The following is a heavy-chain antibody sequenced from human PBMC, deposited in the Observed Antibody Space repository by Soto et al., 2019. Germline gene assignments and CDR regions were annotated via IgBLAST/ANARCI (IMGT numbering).Heavy chain of an antibody. D-gene: IGHD4-17*01. V-gene: IGHV4-31*03. Sequence: SETLSLTCTVSGVSISSGGYYWSWIRQHPGKGLEWIGYIYYSGSTYYNPSLKSRVTISVDTSKNQFSLKLSSVTAADTAVYYCARDFPHGDYPNWFDPWGQGTLVTVSS. CDR3: ARDFPHGDYPNWFDP. J-gene: IGHJ5*02. CDR2: IYYSGST. CDR1: GVSISSGGYY.